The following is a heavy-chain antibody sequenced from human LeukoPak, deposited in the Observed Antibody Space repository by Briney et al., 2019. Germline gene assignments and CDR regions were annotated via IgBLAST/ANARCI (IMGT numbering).Heavy chain of an antibody. D-gene: IGHD6-13*01. CDR2: IYYSGST. Sequence: KPSETLSLTCTVSGGSISSYYWSWIRQPPGKGLEWIGYIYYSGSTNYNPSLKSRVTISVDTSKNQFSLKLSSVTAADTAVYYCASTKEGWYSSSWYYWGQGTLVTVSS. J-gene: IGHJ4*02. V-gene: IGHV4-59*08. CDR1: GGSISSYY. CDR3: ASTKEGWYSSSWYY.